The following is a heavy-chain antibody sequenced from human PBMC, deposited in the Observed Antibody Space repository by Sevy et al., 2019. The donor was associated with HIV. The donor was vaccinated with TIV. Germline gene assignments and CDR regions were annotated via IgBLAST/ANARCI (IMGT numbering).Heavy chain of an antibody. CDR3: AKDPGTTSYYYYGMDV. Sequence: QLGGSLRLSCAASGFTFSSYAMSWVRQAPGKGLEWVSAISGSGGSTYYADSVKGRFTISRDNSKNTLYLQMNSLRAEDTAVYYCAKDPGTTSYYYYGMDVWGQGTTVTVSS. J-gene: IGHJ6*02. CDR2: ISGSGGST. D-gene: IGHD1-7*01. CDR1: GFTFSSYA. V-gene: IGHV3-23*01.